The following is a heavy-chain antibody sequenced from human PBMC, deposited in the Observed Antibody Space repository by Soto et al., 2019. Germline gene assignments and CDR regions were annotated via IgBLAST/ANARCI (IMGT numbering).Heavy chain of an antibody. CDR1: GGNFSSNG. CDR2: IIPTFGTT. J-gene: IGHJ5*02. Sequence: GASVKVSCKAPGGNFSSNGIRWVRQAPGQGLEFMGGIIPTFGTTNYAHKFRGRVTITADESTGTAYMELSSLRSDDTAVYFCAGASDSTWYNWLDPWGPGXLVTVYS. CDR3: AGASDSTWYNWLDP. D-gene: IGHD4-4*01. V-gene: IGHV1-69*13.